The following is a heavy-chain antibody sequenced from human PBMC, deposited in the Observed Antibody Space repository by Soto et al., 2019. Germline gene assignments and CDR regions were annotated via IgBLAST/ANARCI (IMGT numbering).Heavy chain of an antibody. CDR1: GGSIKSYY. CDR2: IYDSGST. Sequence: QVQRQESGPGLVKASETLSLTCSVSGGSIKSYYWSWIRQPPGKGLEWIGYIYDSGSTNYNPSLKSRVSMSVDTSKNQFSLKLSSVTAADTAVYYCARLHSTYWYFDLWGRGTLVTVSS. J-gene: IGHJ2*01. V-gene: IGHV4-59*01. CDR3: ARLHSTYWYFDL. D-gene: IGHD4-4*01.